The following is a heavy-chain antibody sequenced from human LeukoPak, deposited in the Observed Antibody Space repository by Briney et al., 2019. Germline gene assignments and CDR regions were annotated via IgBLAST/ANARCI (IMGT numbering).Heavy chain of an antibody. CDR2: IYYSGST. V-gene: IGHV4-59*01. J-gene: IGHJ5*02. D-gene: IGHD4-11*01. Sequence: SETLSLTCTVSGGSISSYCWSWIRQPPGKGLEWIGYIYYSGSTNYNPSLKSRVTISVDTSKNQFSLKLSSVTAADTAVYYCARVDYSKHWFDPWGQGTLVTVSS. CDR1: GGSISSYC. CDR3: ARVDYSKHWFDP.